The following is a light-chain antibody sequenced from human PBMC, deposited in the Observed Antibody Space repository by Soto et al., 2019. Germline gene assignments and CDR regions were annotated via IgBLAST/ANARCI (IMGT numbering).Light chain of an antibody. CDR2: DVS. CDR1: NSYVGGYNY. J-gene: IGLJ2*01. Sequence: QSALTQPRSVSGSPGQSVTISCTGHNSYVGGYNYVSWYQHHPGKAPKVIIYDVSERPSGVPDRFSGSKSGNTASLTTSGLQSEDEADYYCCSYAGNYTVVFGGGTKVTVL. V-gene: IGLV2-11*01. CDR3: CSYAGNYTVV.